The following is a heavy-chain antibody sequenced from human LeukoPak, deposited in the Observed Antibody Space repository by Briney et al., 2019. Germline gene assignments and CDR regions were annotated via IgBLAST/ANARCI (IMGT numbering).Heavy chain of an antibody. CDR1: GFTFSDYY. D-gene: IGHD6-13*01. Sequence: GGSLRLSCAASGFTFSDYYMSWIRQAPGKGLEWVSYITRSGSTIWYADSVKGRFTISRDNAKNSLYLQMNSLRAEDTAVYYCAREGPYSSSWFLDYWGQGTLVTVSS. V-gene: IGHV3-11*04. CDR3: AREGPYSSSWFLDY. J-gene: IGHJ4*02. CDR2: ITRSGSTI.